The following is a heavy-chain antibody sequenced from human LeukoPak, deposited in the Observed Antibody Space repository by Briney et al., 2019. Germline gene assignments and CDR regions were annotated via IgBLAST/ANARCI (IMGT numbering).Heavy chain of an antibody. Sequence: GGSLRLSCAASGFIFSSYEMNWVRQAPGKGLEWVSIISNSSTYMYYADSVKGRFTVSRDNAKNSLYLQMNSLRAEDTAVYYCAREYYDTSGYFHGGFWGQGTLVTVSS. CDR3: AREYYDTSGYFHGGF. V-gene: IGHV3-21*01. CDR1: GFIFSSYE. J-gene: IGHJ4*02. CDR2: ISNSSTYM. D-gene: IGHD3-22*01.